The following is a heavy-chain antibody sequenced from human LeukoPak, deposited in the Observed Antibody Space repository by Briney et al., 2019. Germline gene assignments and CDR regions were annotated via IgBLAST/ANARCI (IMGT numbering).Heavy chain of an antibody. CDR1: GGSFSGYY. J-gene: IGHJ6*03. CDR3: ARVGEFSRPYYYYYYMDV. Sequence: SETLSLTCAVYGGSFSGYYWSWIRQPPGKGLEWIGEINHSGSTNYNPSLKSRVTISVDTSKNQFSLKLSSVTAADTAVYYCARVGEFSRPYYYYYYMDVWGKGTTVTVSS. D-gene: IGHD3-10*01. V-gene: IGHV4-34*01. CDR2: INHSGST.